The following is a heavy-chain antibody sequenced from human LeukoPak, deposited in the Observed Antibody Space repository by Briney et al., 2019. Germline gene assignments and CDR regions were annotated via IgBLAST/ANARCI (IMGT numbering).Heavy chain of an antibody. CDR1: GGSISSGSYY. V-gene: IGHV4-39*07. CDR2: INHSGST. CDR3: AYSSGYQQH. D-gene: IGHD3-22*01. J-gene: IGHJ1*01. Sequence: PSETLSLTCTVSGGSISSGSYYWGWIRQPPGKGLEWIGEINHSGSTNYNPSLKSRVTISVDTSKNQFSLKLTSVTAADTAVYYCAYSSGYQQHWGHGTLVTVSS.